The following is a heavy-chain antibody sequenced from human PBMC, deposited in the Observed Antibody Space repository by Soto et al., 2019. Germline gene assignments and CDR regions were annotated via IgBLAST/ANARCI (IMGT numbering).Heavy chain of an antibody. J-gene: IGHJ4*02. D-gene: IGHD1-7*01. V-gene: IGHV4-39*01. CDR1: GDPVSSSSYY. Sequence: QLRLQESGPGLVKPSETLSLTCTVSGDPVSSSSYYWGWIHQPPGKGLDWIGSIYYSGSTYYSPSLETRVISAVDTSKNQFSLKLTSVTAADTAVYFCGRSALELATLKLPDFWGQGTLVTVSS. CDR2: IYYSGST. CDR3: GRSALELATLKLPDF.